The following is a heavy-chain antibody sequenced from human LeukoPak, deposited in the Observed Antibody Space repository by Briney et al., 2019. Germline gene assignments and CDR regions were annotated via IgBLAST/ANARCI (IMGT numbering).Heavy chain of an antibody. V-gene: IGHV4-34*01. CDR2: INHSGST. D-gene: IGHD5-24*01. CDR1: GVSFSGYY. J-gene: IGHJ3*02. Sequence: SETLSLTCAVYGVSFSGYYWSWIRQPPGKGLEWIGEINHSGSTNYNPSLKSRVTISVDTSKNQFSLKLSSVTAADTAVYYCAREMGTETTHDAFDIWGQGTMVTVSS. CDR3: AREMGTETTHDAFDI.